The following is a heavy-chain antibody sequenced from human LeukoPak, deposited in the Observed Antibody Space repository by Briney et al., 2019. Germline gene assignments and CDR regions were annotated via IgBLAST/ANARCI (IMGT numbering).Heavy chain of an antibody. J-gene: IGHJ4*02. CDR1: GFTFSSYG. CDR3: AKDRDYFYYDSSGYFDY. V-gene: IGHV3-30*18. CDR2: ISDDGSNK. Sequence: GGSLRLSCAASGFTFSSYGMHWVRQAPGKGLEWVAVISDDGSNKYYADSVKGRFTISRDNSKNTLYLQMNSLRAEDTAVYYCAKDRDYFYYDSSGYFDYWGQGTLVTVSS. D-gene: IGHD3-22*01.